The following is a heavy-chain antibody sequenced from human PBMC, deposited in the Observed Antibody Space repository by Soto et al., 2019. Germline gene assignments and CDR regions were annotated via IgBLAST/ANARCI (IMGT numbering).Heavy chain of an antibody. CDR3: ALHYGSGSNYYYYGMDV. D-gene: IGHD3-10*01. J-gene: IGHJ6*02. CDR2: IIPIFGTA. CDR1: GGTFSSYA. Sequence: QVQLVQSGAEVKKPGSSVKVSCKASGGTFSSYAISWVRQAPGQGLEWMGGIIPIFGTANYAQKFQGRVTISADESTSTSYMELSSLRSEDTAVYYCALHYGSGSNYYYYGMDVWGQGTTVTVSS. V-gene: IGHV1-69*12.